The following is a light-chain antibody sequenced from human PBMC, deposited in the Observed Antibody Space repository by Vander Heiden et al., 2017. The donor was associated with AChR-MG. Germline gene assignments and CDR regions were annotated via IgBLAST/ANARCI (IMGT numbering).Light chain of an antibody. CDR1: QSVSSN. CDR2: GAS. CDR3: QQYNNWPPLT. J-gene: IGKJ4*01. Sequence: ELVMTQSPATLSVSPGERATLSCRASQSVSSNLAWYQHKPGQAPRVLIFGASSRATGIPARFSGSGSGTEFTLTISSLQPEDFAVYYCQQYNNWPPLTFGGGTKVEIK. V-gene: IGKV3-15*01.